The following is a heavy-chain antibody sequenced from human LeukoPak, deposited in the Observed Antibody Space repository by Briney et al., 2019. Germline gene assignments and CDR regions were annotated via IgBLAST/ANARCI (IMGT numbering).Heavy chain of an antibody. J-gene: IGHJ4*02. Sequence: GGSLRLSCAASGFTFSNAWMSWVRQAPGKGLEWVSSISGSSSHIYYADSLKGRVTISRDNANNSLYLQMNSLRVEDAAVYYCARGLSSSSSDWWGQGTLVTVSS. D-gene: IGHD6-6*01. CDR2: ISGSSSHI. CDR1: GFTFSNAW. CDR3: ARGLSSSSSDW. V-gene: IGHV3-21*01.